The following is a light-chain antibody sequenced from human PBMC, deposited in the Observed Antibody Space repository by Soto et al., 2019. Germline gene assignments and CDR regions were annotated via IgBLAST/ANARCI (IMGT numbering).Light chain of an antibody. CDR3: QQYNSYSGT. J-gene: IGKJ1*01. CDR2: KAS. CDR1: QSISSW. Sequence: DIHVTHSRSTLASSVVDRVTITCRASQSISSWLAWYQQKPGKAPKLLIYKASSLESGVPSRFSGSGSGTEFTLTISSLQPDDFATYYCQQYNSYSGTFGQGTKVDIK. V-gene: IGKV1-5*03.